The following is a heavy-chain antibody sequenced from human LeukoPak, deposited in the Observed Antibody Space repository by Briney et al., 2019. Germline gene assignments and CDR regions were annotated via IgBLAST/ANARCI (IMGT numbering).Heavy chain of an antibody. D-gene: IGHD3-22*01. CDR3: ARLYYYDSSGPFDY. V-gene: IGHV1-18*01. Sequence: ASVKVSCKASGYTFTSYGISWVRQAPGQGLEWMGWISTYNGNTNYAQKLQGRVTMTTDTSTSTAYMELRSLRSDDTAVYYCARLYYYDSSGPFDYWGQGTLVIVSS. J-gene: IGHJ4*02. CDR2: ISTYNGNT. CDR1: GYTFTSYG.